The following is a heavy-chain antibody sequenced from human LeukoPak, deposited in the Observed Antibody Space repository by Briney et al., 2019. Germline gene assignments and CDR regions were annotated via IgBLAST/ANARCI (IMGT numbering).Heavy chain of an antibody. Sequence: PSETLSLTCTVSVGSISSYYWSWIRQPPGKGLEWIGYIYYSGSTNYNPSLKSRVTISVDTSNNQFSLKLSSVTAADTAVYYCARARGGRYGMDVWGQGTTVTVSS. D-gene: IGHD3-10*01. CDR3: ARARGGRYGMDV. J-gene: IGHJ6*02. CDR1: VGSISSYY. CDR2: IYYSGST. V-gene: IGHV4-59*01.